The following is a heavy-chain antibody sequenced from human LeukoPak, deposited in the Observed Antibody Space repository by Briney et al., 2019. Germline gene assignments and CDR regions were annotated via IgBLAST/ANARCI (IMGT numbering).Heavy chain of an antibody. CDR3: AGDIDSSSSGSLN. V-gene: IGHV4-4*07. Sequence: SETLSLTCTVSGSSISSYYWSWIRQPAGKGREWIGRIYTSGSTNYNPSLKSRVTISVDKSKNQFSLKLSSVTAADTAVYYCAGDIDSSSSGSLNWGQGTLVTVSS. CDR1: GSSISSYY. J-gene: IGHJ4*02. CDR2: IYTSGST. D-gene: IGHD6-6*01.